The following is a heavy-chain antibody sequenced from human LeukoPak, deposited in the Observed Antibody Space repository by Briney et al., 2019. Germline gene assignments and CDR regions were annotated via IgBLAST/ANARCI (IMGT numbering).Heavy chain of an antibody. CDR3: AREYSSSSGKALGY. D-gene: IGHD6-6*01. J-gene: IGHJ4*02. CDR1: GFNFRTYS. CDR2: ISSSSSTI. Sequence: GGSLRLSCAASGFNFRTYSMNWVRQAPGKGLEWVSYISSSSSTIYYADSVKGRFTISRDNAKNSLYLQMNSLRDEDTAVYYCAREYSSSSGKALGYWGQGTLVTVSS. V-gene: IGHV3-48*02.